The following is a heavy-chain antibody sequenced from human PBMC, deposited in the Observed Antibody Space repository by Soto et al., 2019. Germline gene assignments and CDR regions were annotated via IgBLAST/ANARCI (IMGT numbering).Heavy chain of an antibody. CDR3: AKVFSSGWSHFDY. D-gene: IGHD6-13*01. J-gene: IGHJ4*02. CDR2: INYSGSP. V-gene: IGHV4-39*01. CDR1: GDSISSSTYY. Sequence: QLQLQESGPGLVKPSETLSLTCTVSGDSISSSTYYWGWIRQPPGKGLEWIGSINYSGSPYSNPSLKSRVTTSLDTSKNQFSRRLSSVTAAYTALYYCAKVFSSGWSHFDYWGQGTLVTVSS.